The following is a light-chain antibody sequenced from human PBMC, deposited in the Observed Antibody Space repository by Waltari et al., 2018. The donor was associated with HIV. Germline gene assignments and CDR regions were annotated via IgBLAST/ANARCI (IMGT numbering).Light chain of an antibody. CDR3: QQVNGYPLT. J-gene: IGKJ4*01. Sequence: DIQLTQSPFFLSASVGDRVTITCRASQNIYSYLAGYQQKSGRAPQVLIYATSTLQSGVPSRFSGSGSGTEFALTITNLQPDDFATYYCQQVNGYPLTFGGGTKLEIK. CDR1: QNIYSY. V-gene: IGKV1-9*01. CDR2: ATS.